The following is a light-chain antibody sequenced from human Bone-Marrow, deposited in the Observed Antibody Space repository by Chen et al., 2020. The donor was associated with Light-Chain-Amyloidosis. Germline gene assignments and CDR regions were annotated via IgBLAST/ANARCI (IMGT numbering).Light chain of an antibody. Sequence: QSALTQPASLSGSPGQSITIPCTGTSSDVGGDNNVSWYQQHPDKAPKLMIYEVTNRPSWVPDRFSGSKSDNTASLTISGLQTEDEADYFCSSYTITNTLVFGSGTRVTVL. CDR2: EVT. CDR3: SSYTITNTLV. CDR1: SSDVGGDNN. V-gene: IGLV2-14*01. J-gene: IGLJ1*01.